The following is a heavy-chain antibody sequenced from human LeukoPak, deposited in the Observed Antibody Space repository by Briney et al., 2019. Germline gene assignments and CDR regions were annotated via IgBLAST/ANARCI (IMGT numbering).Heavy chain of an antibody. CDR3: ARAWDIVVVTSAFDI. J-gene: IGHJ3*02. CDR1: GGSFSGYY. Sequence: SETLSLTCAVYGGSFSGYYWSWIRQPPGKGLEWIGEINHSGRTNYNPSLKSRVTISVDTSKNQFSLKLSSVTAADTAVYYCARAWDIVVVTSAFDIWGQGTMVTVSS. V-gene: IGHV4-34*01. CDR2: INHSGRT. D-gene: IGHD2-2*01.